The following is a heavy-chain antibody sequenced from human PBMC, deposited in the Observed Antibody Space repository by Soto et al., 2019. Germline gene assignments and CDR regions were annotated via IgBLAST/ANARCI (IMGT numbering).Heavy chain of an antibody. J-gene: IGHJ6*02. CDR2: ISWNTGSI. Sequence: SLRLSCATSGFTFDDFAMHWVRQAPGKGLEWVSGISWNTGSIGYANSVKGRFTISRDNAKNSLYLQMNSLRPEDTAVYYCAKVRGSYSNGVYSGSFEYGMDVWGQGTTVTVSS. V-gene: IGHV3-9*01. CDR1: GFTFDDFA. CDR3: AKVRGSYSNGVYSGSFEYGMDV. D-gene: IGHD2-8*01.